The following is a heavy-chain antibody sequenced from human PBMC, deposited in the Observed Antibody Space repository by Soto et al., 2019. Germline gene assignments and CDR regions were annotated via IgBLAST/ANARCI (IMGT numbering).Heavy chain of an antibody. CDR3: ARGPKSEYCSGGSCYYYYMDV. CDR1: GYTFTSYD. CDR2: MNPNSGNT. D-gene: IGHD2-15*01. V-gene: IGHV1-8*01. Sequence: QVQLVQSGAEVKKPGASVKVSCKASGYTFTSYDINWVRQATGQGLEWMGWMNPNSGNTGYAQKFQGRVTMTRNTSISTAYMELSSLRSEDTAVYYCARGPKSEYCSGGSCYYYYMDVWGKGTTVTVSS. J-gene: IGHJ6*03.